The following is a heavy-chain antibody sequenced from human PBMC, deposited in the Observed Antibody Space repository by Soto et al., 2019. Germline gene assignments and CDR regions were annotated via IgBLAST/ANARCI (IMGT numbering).Heavy chain of an antibody. J-gene: IGHJ6*04. CDR3: ARSAPKNMVVVPAAMVV. V-gene: IGHV1-69*02. Sequence: QVQLVQSGAEVKKPGSSVKVSCKASGGTFSSYTISWVRQAPGQGLEWMGRIIPILGIANYAQKFQGRVTMTADKVTSTAYMELSSLSSEDTAVYYCARSAPKNMVVVPAAMVVWGKGTTVTVSS. D-gene: IGHD2-2*01. CDR1: GGTFSSYT. CDR2: IIPILGIA.